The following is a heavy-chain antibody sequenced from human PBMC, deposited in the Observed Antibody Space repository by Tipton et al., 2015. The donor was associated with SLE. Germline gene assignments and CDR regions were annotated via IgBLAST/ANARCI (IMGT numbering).Heavy chain of an antibody. CDR1: GYSISSGYH. D-gene: IGHD3-22*01. CDR2: IYHSGST. Sequence: TLSLTCAVSGYSISSGYHWGWIRQPPGKGLEWIGSIYHSGSTYYNPSLKSRVTISVDTSKNQFSLKLSSVTAADTAVYYCARGDYYDSILTPRGWFDPWGQGTLVTVSS. V-gene: IGHV4-38-2*01. CDR3: ARGDYYDSILTPRGWFDP. J-gene: IGHJ5*02.